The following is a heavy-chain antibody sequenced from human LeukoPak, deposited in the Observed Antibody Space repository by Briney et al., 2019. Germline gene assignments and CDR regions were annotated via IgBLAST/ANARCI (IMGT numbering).Heavy chain of an antibody. V-gene: IGHV3-53*01. CDR2: IYIRGSP. Sequence: GGSLRLFCGASGFTVSRNYMRWVRQAPAKGLEWVSVIYIRGSPYYSDSVKGRFIISRDNSKTTLYLQMNCLRAEDTAVYYCARGIWPGPDYGDYLGYWGQGTLVTVSS. J-gene: IGHJ4*02. D-gene: IGHD4-17*01. CDR3: ARGIWPGPDYGDYLGY. CDR1: GFTVSRNY.